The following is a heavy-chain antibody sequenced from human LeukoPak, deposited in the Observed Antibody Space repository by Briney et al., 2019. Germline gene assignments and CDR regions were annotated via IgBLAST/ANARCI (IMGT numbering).Heavy chain of an antibody. CDR3: AKGSYSGSYRNYFDY. Sequence: GGSLRLSCAASGFTFDDYAMHWVRQAPGKGMEWVSGLSWNSGSIGYADSVKGRFTIYRDNAKNSLYLQMNRLRAEDMALYYCAKGSYSGSYRNYFDYWGQGTLVTVSS. J-gene: IGHJ4*02. D-gene: IGHD1-26*01. CDR1: GFTFDDYA. CDR2: LSWNSGSI. V-gene: IGHV3-9*03.